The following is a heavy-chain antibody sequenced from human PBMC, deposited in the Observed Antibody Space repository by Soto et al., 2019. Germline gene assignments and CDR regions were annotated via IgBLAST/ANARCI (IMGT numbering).Heavy chain of an antibody. J-gene: IGHJ4*02. CDR2: LNHSGTT. CDR1: GGGFSGYY. V-gene: IGHV4-34*01. CDR3: ARGSRWGSYRRHTLDY. D-gene: IGHD3-16*02. Sequence: LSGTLYLTWAVYGGGFSGYYWSWIRQPPGKGLEWIGELNHSGTTTYTPSLKSRVTISVDPSKNQFSLKLSSVPAADTAVFYCARGSRWGSYRRHTLDYWAQGTLFTVSS.